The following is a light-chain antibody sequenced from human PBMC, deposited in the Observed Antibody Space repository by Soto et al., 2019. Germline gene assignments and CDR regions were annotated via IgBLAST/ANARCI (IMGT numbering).Light chain of an antibody. CDR1: QSFSSW. Sequence: DIQMTQSPSTLSASVGDRVTLTCRASQSFSSWLAWHQQKPGKAPKLLIYKASNLETGVPSRFSGSGSGTEFTLTISSLQPDDFGTYYYQQYNSYPWTFGQGTKVEIK. J-gene: IGKJ1*01. V-gene: IGKV1-5*03. CDR3: QQYNSYPWT. CDR2: KAS.